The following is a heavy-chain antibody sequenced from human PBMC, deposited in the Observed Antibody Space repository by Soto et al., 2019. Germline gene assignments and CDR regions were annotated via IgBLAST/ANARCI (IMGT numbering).Heavy chain of an antibody. CDR2: IYYSGST. D-gene: IGHD3-16*02. V-gene: IGHV4-39*01. CDR3: ARHLGELSLYPFSDY. Sequence: SETQCLTSTVAGGSIRDSSYCWGWNRQKTGKGLEWIGSIYYSGSTYYNPSLKSRVTISVDTSKNQFSLKLSSVTAADTSLYYCARHLGELSLYPFSDYWGQGTLVIVFS. CDR1: GGSIRDSSYC. J-gene: IGHJ4*02.